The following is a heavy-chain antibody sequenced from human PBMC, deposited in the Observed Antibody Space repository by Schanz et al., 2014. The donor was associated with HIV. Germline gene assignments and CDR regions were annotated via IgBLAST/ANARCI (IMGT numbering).Heavy chain of an antibody. CDR1: GHIFTGYL. D-gene: IGHD6-13*01. CDR3: ARDLVDSSTWYDAFDI. CDR2: INPNSGAT. J-gene: IGHJ4*02. V-gene: IGHV1-2*02. Sequence: QVQLVQSGAEVKEPGASVKVSCKPYGHIFTGYLMHWVRQAPGQGLEWMGWINPNSGATDSAQKFQGRVTMSMDTSISTAYMEVRSLRSDDTALYFCARDLVDSSTWYDAFDIWGQGTLVTVSS.